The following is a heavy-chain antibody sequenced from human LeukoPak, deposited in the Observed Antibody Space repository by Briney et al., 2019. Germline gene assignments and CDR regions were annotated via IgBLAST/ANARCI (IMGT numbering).Heavy chain of an antibody. CDR1: GVSISSGSYY. J-gene: IGHJ2*01. Sequence: SQTLSLTCTVSGVSISSGSYYWSWIRQPAGKGLEWIGRIYTSGSTNYTPSLKSRVTISVDTAKNQFSLKLSSVTAADTAVYYCAREYCSSTSCYPNDWYFDLWGRGTLVTVSS. D-gene: IGHD2-2*01. V-gene: IGHV4-61*02. CDR2: IYTSGST. CDR3: AREYCSSTSCYPNDWYFDL.